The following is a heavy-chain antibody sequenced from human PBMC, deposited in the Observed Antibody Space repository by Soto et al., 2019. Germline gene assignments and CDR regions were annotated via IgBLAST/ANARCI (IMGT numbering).Heavy chain of an antibody. CDR3: AAGGGLPRYY. D-gene: IGHD5-12*01. Sequence: QLQLQESGSGLVKPSQTLSLTCAVSGGSISSGGYSWSWIRQPPGKGLEWIGYIYHSGGTYYNPSLKSPVTRSVDRSKNQFSLKLGFVTAADTAVYYCAAGGGLPRYYWGQGTLVTVSS. J-gene: IGHJ4*02. V-gene: IGHV4-30-2*01. CDR2: IYHSGGT. CDR1: GGSISSGGYS.